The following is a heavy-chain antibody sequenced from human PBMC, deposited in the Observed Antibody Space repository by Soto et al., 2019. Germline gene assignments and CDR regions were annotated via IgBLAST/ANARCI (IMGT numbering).Heavy chain of an antibody. CDR2: INHSGST. J-gene: IGHJ4*02. CDR3: ARYPAARRLPCVY. CDR1: GGSFRGYY. D-gene: IGHD6-6*01. V-gene: IGHV4-34*01. Sequence: ETLTLTCAVYGGSFRGYYWRWIRQPPAKGLEWIGEINHSGSTNYNPSSKSRIPISVATSKNQFSLKLSSVTAADSAVYYCARYPAARRLPCVYWGQGTLVTVSS.